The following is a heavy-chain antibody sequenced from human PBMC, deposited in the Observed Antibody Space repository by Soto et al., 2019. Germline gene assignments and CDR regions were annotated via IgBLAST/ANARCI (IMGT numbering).Heavy chain of an antibody. CDR3: ARLGSGSYPH. J-gene: IGHJ1*01. Sequence: QITLKESGPPLVKPTQTLTLTCTFSGFSLSTRGMGVVWIRQPPGKALEWLALIYWDDDKRYSPSLKSRLTITKDTSKNQVVLTMTNMDPVDTATYYCARLGSGSYPHWGQGTLVTVSS. V-gene: IGHV2-5*02. D-gene: IGHD3-10*01. CDR1: GFSLSTRGMG. CDR2: IYWDDDK.